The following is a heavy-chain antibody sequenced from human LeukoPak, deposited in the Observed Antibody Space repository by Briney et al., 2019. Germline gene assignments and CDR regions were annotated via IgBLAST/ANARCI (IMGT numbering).Heavy chain of an antibody. CDR3: ARGGDGYKELDV. CDR1: GGSISSGGYY. V-gene: IGHV4-39*07. D-gene: IGHD5-12*01. CDR2: INHSGST. J-gene: IGHJ6*02. Sequence: SETLSLTCTVSGGSISSGGYYWSWIRQPPGKGLEWIGEINHSGSTNYNPSLKSRVTISVDTSKNQFSLKLSSVTAADTAVYYCARGGDGYKELDVWGQGTTVTVSS.